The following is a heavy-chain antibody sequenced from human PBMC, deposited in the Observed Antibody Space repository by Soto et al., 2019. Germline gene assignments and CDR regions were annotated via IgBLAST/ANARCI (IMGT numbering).Heavy chain of an antibody. Sequence: QVQLQESGPGLVKPSQTLSLTCTVSGGSISSGDYYWSWIRQPPGKGLEWIGYIYYSGSTYYNPSLKSRVTISVDTSKNQFSLKLSAVTDADTDVYYCARERYANGGDWFDPWGQGTLVTVS. CDR2: IYYSGST. D-gene: IGHD3-16*01. CDR1: GGSISSGDYY. J-gene: IGHJ5*02. CDR3: ARERYANGGDWFDP. V-gene: IGHV4-30-4*01.